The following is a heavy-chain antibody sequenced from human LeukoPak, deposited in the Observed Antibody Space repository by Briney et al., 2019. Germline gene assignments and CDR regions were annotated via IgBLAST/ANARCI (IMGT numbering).Heavy chain of an antibody. CDR1: GFTFSYYW. CDR2: ISGDGSST. D-gene: IGHD6-19*01. CDR3: GRGGAVGGHH. J-gene: IGHJ5*02. Sequence: GGSLRLSCAASGFTFSYYWMHWVRQAPGKGLVWVSRISGDGSSTSYADSVKGRFTISRDNAKNTLYLQMNSLRDEDTAVYYCGRGGAVGGHHWGQGTLDTVSS. V-gene: IGHV3-74*01.